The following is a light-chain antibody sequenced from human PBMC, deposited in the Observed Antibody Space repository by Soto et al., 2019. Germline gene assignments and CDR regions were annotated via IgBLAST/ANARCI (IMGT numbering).Light chain of an antibody. CDR1: TGAVTSGHY. CDR3: LLTYSGVARV. CDR2: DTN. V-gene: IGLV7-46*01. J-gene: IGLJ3*02. Sequence: QAVVTQEPSLTVSPGGTVTLTCGSSTGAVTSGHYPYWFQQRPGQAPRTLIYDTNNKHSWTPARFSGSLLGGKAALTLSGAQPEDEADYYCLLTYSGVARVFGGGTKLTVL.